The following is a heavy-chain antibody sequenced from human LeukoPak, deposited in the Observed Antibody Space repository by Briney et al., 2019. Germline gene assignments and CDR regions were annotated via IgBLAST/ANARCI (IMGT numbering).Heavy chain of an antibody. CDR3: AGRRECDY. D-gene: IGHD2/OR15-2a*01. Sequence: GGSLRLSCAASGFTFSSYAMHWVRQAPGKGLEWVAVISYDGSNKYYADSVKGRFTISRDNSKNTLYLQMNSLRAEYAAVYYCAGRRECDYWGQGTLVTVSS. V-gene: IGHV3-30-3*01. J-gene: IGHJ4*02. CDR1: GFTFSSYA. CDR2: ISYDGSNK.